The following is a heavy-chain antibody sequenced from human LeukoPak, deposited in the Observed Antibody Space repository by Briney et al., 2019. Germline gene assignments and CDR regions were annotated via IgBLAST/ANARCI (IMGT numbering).Heavy chain of an antibody. V-gene: IGHV3-30*04. CDR3: ARERWLPHYFDY. Sequence: HPGGSLRLSCAASGFTFSSYAMHWVRQAPGKGLEWVAVISYDGSNKYYADSVKGRFTISRDNSKNTLYLQMNSLRAEDTAVYYCARERWLPHYFDYWGQGTLVTVSS. J-gene: IGHJ4*02. D-gene: IGHD5-24*01. CDR2: ISYDGSNK. CDR1: GFTFSSYA.